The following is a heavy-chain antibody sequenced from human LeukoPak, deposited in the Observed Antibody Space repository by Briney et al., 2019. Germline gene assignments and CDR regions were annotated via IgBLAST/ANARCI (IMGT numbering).Heavy chain of an antibody. CDR3: AKSPSGIVGATGYFGY. V-gene: IGHV3-23*01. J-gene: IGHJ4*02. Sequence: PGGSLRLSCAASGFTFSSYAMSWVRQAPGKGLEWVSAISGSGGSTYYADSVKGRFTISRDNSKNTLYLQMNSLRAEDTAVYYCAKSPSGIVGATGYFGYWGQGTLVTVSS. CDR1: GFTFSSYA. CDR2: ISGSGGST. D-gene: IGHD1-26*01.